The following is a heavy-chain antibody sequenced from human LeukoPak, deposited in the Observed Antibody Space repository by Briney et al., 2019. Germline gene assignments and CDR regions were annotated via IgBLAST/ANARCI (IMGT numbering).Heavy chain of an antibody. CDR3: ATLELRASLDY. D-gene: IGHD1-7*01. CDR2: ISSSSSTI. Sequence: GGSLRLSCAASGFTFSSYSMNWVRQAPGKGLEWVSYISSSSSTIYYADSVKGRFTISRDNAKNSLYLQMNSLRTEDTAVYYCATLELRASLDYWGQGTLVTVSS. V-gene: IGHV3-48*04. CDR1: GFTFSSYS. J-gene: IGHJ4*02.